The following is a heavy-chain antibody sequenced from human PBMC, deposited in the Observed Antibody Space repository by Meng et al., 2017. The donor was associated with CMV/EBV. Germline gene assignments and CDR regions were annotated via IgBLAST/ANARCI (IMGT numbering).Heavy chain of an antibody. J-gene: IGHJ4*02. CDR1: GGSFNDYY. V-gene: IGHV4-34*01. CDR3: ASSLNYPDY. CDR2: INHSGST. D-gene: IGHD1-7*01. Sequence: QVQRQQLGAGLWKPSETLSLTCAVYGGSFNDYYWSWIRQPPGKGPEWSGEINHSGSTNYNPSLKSRVTISVDTSKNQFSLKLSSVTAADTAVYYCASSLNYPDYWGQGTLVTVSS.